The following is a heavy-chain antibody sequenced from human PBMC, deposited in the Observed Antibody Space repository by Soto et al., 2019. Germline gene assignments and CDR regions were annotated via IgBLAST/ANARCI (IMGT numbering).Heavy chain of an antibody. D-gene: IGHD6-6*01. J-gene: IGHJ4*02. Sequence: QVQLVQSGAEVKKPGSSVKVSCKASGGIFSSYAISWLRQAPGQGLEWMGAVIPILGQAYYAQDLQDRVSITADEPTRTTYMELSSLRSEYTAVYFCARVGGIGAPPGTDYWGQGTLVTVSS. CDR3: ARVGGIGAPPGTDY. CDR1: GGIFSSYA. V-gene: IGHV1-69*01. CDR2: VIPILGQA.